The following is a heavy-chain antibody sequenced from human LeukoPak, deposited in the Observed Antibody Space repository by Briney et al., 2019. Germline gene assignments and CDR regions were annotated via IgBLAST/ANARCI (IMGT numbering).Heavy chain of an antibody. J-gene: IGHJ4*02. Sequence: GGSLRLSCAASGFTFSSYAMHWVRQAPGKGLEWVAVISYDGSNKYYADSVKGRFTISRDNSKNTLYLQMNSLRAEDTAAYYCAREERVAYYDFWSGYFTGFLDYWGQGTLVTVSS. CDR1: GFTFSSYA. CDR3: AREERVAYYDFWSGYFTGFLDY. D-gene: IGHD3-3*01. V-gene: IGHV3-30*01. CDR2: ISYDGSNK.